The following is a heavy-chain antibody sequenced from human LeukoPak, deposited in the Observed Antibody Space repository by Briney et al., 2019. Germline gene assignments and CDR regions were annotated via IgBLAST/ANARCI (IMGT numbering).Heavy chain of an antibody. V-gene: IGHV3-23*01. D-gene: IGHD5-12*01. CDR3: AKHYVDVLGTMLS. CDR1: GFPFKSYD. CDR2: IIGSGGTT. Sequence: PGTSLGLSFPASGFPFKSYDIHRVRQAPGKGLEWVSAIIGSGGTTYYPDSVKGRFTISRDNSKNTLSLQMTSLRAEDTAVYYCAKHYVDVLGTMLSWGQGTLVTVSS. J-gene: IGHJ4*02.